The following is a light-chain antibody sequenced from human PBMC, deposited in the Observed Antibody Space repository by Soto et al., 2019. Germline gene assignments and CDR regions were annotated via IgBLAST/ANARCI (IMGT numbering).Light chain of an antibody. J-gene: IGKJ4*01. V-gene: IGKV1-39*01. Sequence: PSSLSASVGDRVTITCRASQSITTYLNWYRQKPGKAPKLLIYAASSLQSGVPSRFSGSGSETEFTLSISSLQPEDFATYFCQQIYSAPLTFGGGTKVDIK. CDR1: QSITTY. CDR3: QQIYSAPLT. CDR2: AAS.